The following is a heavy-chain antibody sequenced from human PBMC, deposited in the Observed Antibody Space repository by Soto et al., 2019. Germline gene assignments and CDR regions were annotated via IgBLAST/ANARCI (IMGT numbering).Heavy chain of an antibody. D-gene: IGHD3-3*01. V-gene: IGHV1-69*02. CDR3: TTLGP. CDR2: TAPMFKQT. CDR1: GITVGSFI. Sequence: QAQLVQSGAVVKKPGSSVVVSCKASGITVGSFIISWVRQAPGQGLEWMGKTAPMFKQTFYARRFEGSVTITADTSANTVYMELTDLRCEDTAVYYCTTLGPWGQGTQVTVS. J-gene: IGHJ5*02.